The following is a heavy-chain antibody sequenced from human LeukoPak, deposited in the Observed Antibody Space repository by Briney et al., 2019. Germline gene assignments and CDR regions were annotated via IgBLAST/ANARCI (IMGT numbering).Heavy chain of an antibody. V-gene: IGHV4-34*01. D-gene: IGHD1-20*01. J-gene: IGHJ5*02. CDR1: GGSFSGYY. CDR2: INYRGST. CDR3: ATCSSITCQSARWFDP. Sequence: SETLSLTCAVYGGSFSGYYWSWIRQPPGEGLEWIGEINYRGSTKYNPSLKSRVTISLDTSKNQSSLNLSSVTAAHRPLFYFATCSSITCQSARWFDPRGQGTLVTVSS.